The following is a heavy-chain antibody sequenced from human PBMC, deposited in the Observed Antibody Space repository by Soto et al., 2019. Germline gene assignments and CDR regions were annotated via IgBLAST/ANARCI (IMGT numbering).Heavy chain of an antibody. V-gene: IGHV4-4*02. D-gene: IGHD5-12*01. CDR2: IFHSGTT. CDR3: ARGVYGNSGYIIGFFDS. J-gene: IGHJ4*02. Sequence: LSLTCAVSGGSIRSSNWWTWVRQTPGKGLEWIGEIFHSGTTNYNPSLKSRLTISIDKSQNQFSLKMNSVTAADTAVYYCARGVYGNSGYIIGFFDSWGQGTLVTVSS. CDR1: GGSIRSSNW.